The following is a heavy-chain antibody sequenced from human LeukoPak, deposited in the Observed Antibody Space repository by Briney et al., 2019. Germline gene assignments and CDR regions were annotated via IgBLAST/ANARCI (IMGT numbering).Heavy chain of an antibody. CDR3: AKDAFCFGCSSTNIAFDI. CDR1: GFTFDDYA. CDR2: ISWNSGSI. D-gene: IGHD2-2*01. Sequence: PGRSLRLSCAASGFTFDDYAMHWVRQAPGKGLEWVSGISWNSGSISYADSVKGRFTISRDNAKNSLYLQMNSLRAEDTALYYCAKDAFCFGCSSTNIAFDIWGQGTMVTVSS. V-gene: IGHV3-9*01. J-gene: IGHJ3*02.